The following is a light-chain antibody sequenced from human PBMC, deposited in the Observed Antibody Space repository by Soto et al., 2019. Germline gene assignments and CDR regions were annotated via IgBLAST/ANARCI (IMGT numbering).Light chain of an antibody. CDR1: QSVLYSSNNKNY. J-gene: IGKJ4*01. V-gene: IGKV4-1*01. CDR2: WAS. Sequence: DIVITQFPDSLAVSLGERATINCKSSQSVLYSSNNKNYLAWYQQKPGQPPKLLIYWASTRESGVPDRFSGSGSGTDFTLTISSLQAEDVAVYYCQQYYSTLSLTFGGGTKVDIK. CDR3: QQYYSTLSLT.